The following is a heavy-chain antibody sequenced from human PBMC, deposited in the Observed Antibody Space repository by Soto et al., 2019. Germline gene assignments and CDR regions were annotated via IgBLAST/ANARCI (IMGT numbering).Heavy chain of an antibody. CDR2: IFGSGDST. CDR3: AKGGYNWNPLSGMDV. D-gene: IGHD1-20*01. J-gene: IGHJ6*02. V-gene: IGHV3-23*01. CDR1: GFTFSTYA. Sequence: PGGSLRLSCAASGFTFSTYAMSWVRQAPGKGLEWVSSIFGSGDSTYYADSVKGRFTISRDNSNNTLYLQVNSLRAEETAVYYCAKGGYNWNPLSGMDVWGQGTTVTVSS.